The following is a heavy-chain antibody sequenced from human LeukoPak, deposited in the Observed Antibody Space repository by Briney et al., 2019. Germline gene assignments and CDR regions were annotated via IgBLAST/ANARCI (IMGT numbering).Heavy chain of an antibody. CDR1: GGSFSGYY. V-gene: IGHV4-34*01. J-gene: IGHJ6*04. Sequence: SETLSLTCAVYGGSFSGYYWSWIRQPPGKGLEWIGEINHSGSTNYNPSLKSRVTISVDTSKNQFSLKLSSVTAAYTAVYYCAREHSSSWYPIYYYYGMDVWGKGTTVTVSS. D-gene: IGHD6-13*01. CDR3: AREHSSSWYPIYYYYGMDV. CDR2: INHSGST.